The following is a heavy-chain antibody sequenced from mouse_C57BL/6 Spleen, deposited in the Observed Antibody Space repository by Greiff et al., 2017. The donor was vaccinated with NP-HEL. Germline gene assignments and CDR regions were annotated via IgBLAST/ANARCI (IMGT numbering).Heavy chain of an antibody. J-gene: IGHJ1*03. Sequence: VQLQESGAELARPGASVKLSCKASGYTFTSYGISWVKQRTGQGLEWIGEIYPRSGNTYYNEKFKGKATLTADKSSSTAYMELRSLTSEDSAVYFCARGGIYDGYYGYFDVWGTGTTVTVSS. D-gene: IGHD2-3*01. CDR3: ARGGIYDGYYGYFDV. CDR2: IYPRSGNT. CDR1: GYTFTSYG. V-gene: IGHV1-81*01.